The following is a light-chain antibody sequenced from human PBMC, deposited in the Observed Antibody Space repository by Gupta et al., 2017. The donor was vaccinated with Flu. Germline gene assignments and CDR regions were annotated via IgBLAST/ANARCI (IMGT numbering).Light chain of an antibody. CDR1: QRISTY. V-gene: IGKV1-9*01. CDR2: AAS. J-gene: IGKJ4*01. CDR3: QQLNTYPLA. Sequence: DIQLTQSPSFLSASVGDRVTITCRASQRISTYLAWYHQKPGKAPKLLIYAASTLQSGVPSRFSGSGSGTQFTLTISSLQPEDFATYYCQQLNTYPLAFGGGTKVEIK.